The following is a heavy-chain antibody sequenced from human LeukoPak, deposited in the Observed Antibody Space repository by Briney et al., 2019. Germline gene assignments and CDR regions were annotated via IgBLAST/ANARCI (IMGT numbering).Heavy chain of an antibody. V-gene: IGHV4-4*07. Sequence: SETLSLTCTVSGGSISSYYWTWIRQPAGKGLEWIGRIYTSGSTNYNPSLKSRITMSVDTSKNQFSLKLSSVTAADTAVYYCARGDTNMATDAFDIWGQGTMVTVSS. CDR2: IYTSGST. J-gene: IGHJ3*02. CDR3: ARGDTNMATDAFDI. CDR1: GGSISSYY. D-gene: IGHD5-18*01.